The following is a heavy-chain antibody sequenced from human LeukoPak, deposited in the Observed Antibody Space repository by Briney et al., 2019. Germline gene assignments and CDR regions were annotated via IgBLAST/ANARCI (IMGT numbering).Heavy chain of an antibody. V-gene: IGHV3-23*01. CDR1: GITFSTYA. Sequence: GGSLRLSCAASGITFSTYAMSWVRQAPGKGLEWVSVISGSGSSTYYADSVKGRFTISRDNPKNTLYLQVNSLRAEDTAVYYGGKGFYDDVWWSPFDYWGQGTLVTVSS. CDR3: GKGFYDDVWWSPFDY. D-gene: IGHD3-16*01. CDR2: ISGSGSST. J-gene: IGHJ4*02.